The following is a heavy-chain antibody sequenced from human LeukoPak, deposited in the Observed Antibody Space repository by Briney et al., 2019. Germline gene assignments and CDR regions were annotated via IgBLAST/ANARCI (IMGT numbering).Heavy chain of an antibody. CDR1: GGSISSSSYY. J-gene: IGHJ4*02. Sequence: SSETLSLTCTVSGGSISSSSYYSGWVRHSPGKEPEWIVRIYNTVSTHSKPSLESRVTISVHTSKHQLSLKLNPVTAADTAIYYCARHAWRGSGYYVPFDYWGLGTLVTVSS. V-gene: IGHV4-39*01. CDR3: ARHAWRGSGYYVPFDY. D-gene: IGHD3-22*01. CDR2: IYNTVST.